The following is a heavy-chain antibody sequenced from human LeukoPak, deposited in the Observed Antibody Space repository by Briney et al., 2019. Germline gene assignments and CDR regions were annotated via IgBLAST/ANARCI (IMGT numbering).Heavy chain of an antibody. CDR3: ARDIPIAAAGTGAFDI. D-gene: IGHD6-13*01. Sequence: SETLSLTCTVSGGSISSSSYYWGWIRQPPGKGLEWIGSIYYSGSTYYNPSLKSRVTIFRDTSKNQFSLKLSSVTAADTAVYYCARDIPIAAAGTGAFDIWGQGTMVTVSS. J-gene: IGHJ3*02. CDR1: GGSISSSSYY. V-gene: IGHV4-39*07. CDR2: IYYSGST.